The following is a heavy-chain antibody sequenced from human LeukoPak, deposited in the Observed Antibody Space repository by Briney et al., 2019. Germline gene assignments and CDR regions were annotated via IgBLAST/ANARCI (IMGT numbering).Heavy chain of an antibody. CDR3: ARELRHGPYYYYYGMDV. CDR1: GGSISSYY. J-gene: IGHJ6*02. D-gene: IGHD3-16*01. V-gene: IGHV4-59*01. CDR2: IYYSGST. Sequence: SETLSLTCTVSGGSISSYYWSWIRQPPGKGLEWIGYIYYSGSTNYNPSLKSRVTISVDTSKNQFSLKLSSVTAADTAVYYCARELRHGPYYYYYGMDVWGQGTTVTVSS.